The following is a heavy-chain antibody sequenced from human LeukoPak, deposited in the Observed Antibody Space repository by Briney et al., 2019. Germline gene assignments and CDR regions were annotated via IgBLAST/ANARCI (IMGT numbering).Heavy chain of an antibody. CDR3: ARPPRPRDFWSPNDAFDI. D-gene: IGHD3-3*01. Sequence: ASVKVSCKASGYTFTGYYMHWVRQAPGQGLEWMGWINPNSGGTNYAQKFQGRVTMTRDTSISTAYMELSRLRSDDTAVYYCARPPRPRDFWSPNDAFDIWGQGTMVTVSS. J-gene: IGHJ3*02. V-gene: IGHV1-2*02. CDR1: GYTFTGYY. CDR2: INPNSGGT.